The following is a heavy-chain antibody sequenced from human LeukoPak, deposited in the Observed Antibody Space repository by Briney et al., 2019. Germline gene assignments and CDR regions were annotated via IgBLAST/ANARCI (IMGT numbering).Heavy chain of an antibody. J-gene: IGHJ4*02. V-gene: IGHV4-59*08. Sequence: SETLSLTCTVSGGSISGDYWSWIRQPPGKGLEWIGYIYYTGHTHYNHSLKSRVTMSMDTSKNQFSLKLNSVTAADTAVYYCARHHFMSPFDYWGQGTLVTVSS. D-gene: IGHD2/OR15-2a*01. CDR2: IYYTGHT. CDR3: ARHHFMSPFDY. CDR1: GGSISGDY.